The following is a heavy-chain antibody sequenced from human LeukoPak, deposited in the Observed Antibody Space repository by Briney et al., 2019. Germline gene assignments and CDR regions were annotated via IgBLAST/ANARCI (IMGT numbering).Heavy chain of an antibody. CDR1: GFTFSGYW. Sequence: SGGSLRLSCAASGFTFSGYWMYWVRQNSGKGLVWVSGINSDGSNTRYADSVKGRFTISRDNAKNTLYLQMNSLRAEDTAVYYCARDKPGRYYFYMDVWGKGTTVTVSS. CDR2: INSDGSNT. CDR3: ARDKPGRYYFYMDV. D-gene: IGHD3-10*01. J-gene: IGHJ6*03. V-gene: IGHV3-74*01.